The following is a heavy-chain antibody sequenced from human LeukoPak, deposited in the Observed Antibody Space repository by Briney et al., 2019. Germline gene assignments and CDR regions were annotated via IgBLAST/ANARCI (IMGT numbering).Heavy chain of an antibody. CDR2: ISSDSRII. J-gene: IGHJ3*02. CDR3: VKATVTRDAFDI. CDR1: GFTFSSYS. V-gene: IGHV3-48*04. D-gene: IGHD4-11*01. Sequence: GGSLRLSCAASGFTFSSYSMNWVRQAPGKGLEWVSYISSDSRIIYYADSVKGRFTISRDNAKNTLYLQMNSLRAEDTAVYYCVKATVTRDAFDIWGQGTMVTVSS.